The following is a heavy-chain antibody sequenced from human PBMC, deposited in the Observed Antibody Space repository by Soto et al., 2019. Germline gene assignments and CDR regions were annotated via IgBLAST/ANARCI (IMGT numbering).Heavy chain of an antibody. CDR2: ISSSGSTI. V-gene: IGHV3-48*03. Sequence: EVQLVESGGGLVQPGGSLRLSCAASGFTFSSYEMNWVRQAPGKGLEWVSYISSSGSTIYYADSVKGRFTISRDNAKNSLYLQMNSLRAEDTAVYYCARQRPMIAPDYWCQGTLVAFSS. CDR3: ARQRPMIAPDY. D-gene: IGHD6-25*01. J-gene: IGHJ4*02. CDR1: GFTFSSYE.